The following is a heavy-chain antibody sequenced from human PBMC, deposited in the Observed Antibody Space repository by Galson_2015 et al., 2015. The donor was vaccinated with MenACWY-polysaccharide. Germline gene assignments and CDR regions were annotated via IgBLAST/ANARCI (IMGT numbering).Heavy chain of an antibody. CDR2: ITASGYTT. J-gene: IGHJ4*02. Sequence: SLRLSCAASSVTFSGFALSWVRQAPGKGLEWVSSITASGYTTYYADSVKGRFTISRDNSKNTLYLQMNRLRPEDTAIYYCAKEQWGSNEYWGQGTLVTVSS. V-gene: IGHV3-23*01. CDR1: SVTFSGFA. D-gene: IGHD6-13*01. CDR3: AKEQWGSNEY.